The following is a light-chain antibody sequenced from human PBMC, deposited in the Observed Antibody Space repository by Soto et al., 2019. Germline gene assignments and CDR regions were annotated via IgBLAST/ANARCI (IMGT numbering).Light chain of an antibody. V-gene: IGKV3D-15*01. CDR3: QQYNNWPPWT. CDR1: QNVKNR. CDR2: GAS. Sequence: EILLTQSPGSLSVFPGERASLSCRASQNVKNRLAWYQQKAGQAPRLLISGASSRATGIPDRFSGSGSGTDFTLTISRLESDDFALYYCQQYNNWPPWTFGQGTKVDIK. J-gene: IGKJ1*01.